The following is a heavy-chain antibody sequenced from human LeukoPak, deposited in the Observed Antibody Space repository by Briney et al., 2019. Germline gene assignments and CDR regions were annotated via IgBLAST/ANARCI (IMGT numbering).Heavy chain of an antibody. Sequence: ASVKVSCKASGYTFTSYYMHWVRQPPGQGLEWMGIINSSGGSTSYAQKFQGRVTMTRDMSTRTVYMELSSLRSEDTAVYYWARDSNRVDSSFWFNWFDPWGQGTLVTVSS. CDR3: ARDSNRVDSSFWFNWFDP. J-gene: IGHJ5*02. CDR1: GYTFTSYY. V-gene: IGHV1-46*01. CDR2: INSSGGST. D-gene: IGHD6-6*01.